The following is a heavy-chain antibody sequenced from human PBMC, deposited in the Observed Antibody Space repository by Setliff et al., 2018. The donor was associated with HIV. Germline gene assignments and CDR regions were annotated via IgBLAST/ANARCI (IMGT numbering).Heavy chain of an antibody. CDR3: ARGNSRRLRVHYYYMDV. D-gene: IGHD4-17*01. V-gene: IGHV4-31*03. Sequence: SEILSLTCTVSGGSISSGGYYWSWIRQHPGKGLEWIGYIYYSGSTYYNPSLKSRVTISIDTSKNQFSLKLSSVTAADTAVYYCARGNSRRLRVHYYYMDVWGKGTTVTVSS. CDR2: IYYSGST. CDR1: GGSISSGGYY. J-gene: IGHJ6*03.